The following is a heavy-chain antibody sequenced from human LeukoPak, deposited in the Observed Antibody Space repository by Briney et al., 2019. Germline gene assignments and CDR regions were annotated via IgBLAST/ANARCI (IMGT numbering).Heavy chain of an antibody. D-gene: IGHD2-21*01. CDR2: INQDGSEK. Sequence: GGSLRLSCEASGFTFTTYWMSWVRQAPGKGLEWVANINQDGSEKYYVDSVKGRFTISRDNAKNTLNLQMNSLRAEDTAVYYYARDHLLTPDYWGQGTLVTVSS. CDR1: GFTFTTYW. CDR3: ARDHLLTPDY. V-gene: IGHV3-7*01. J-gene: IGHJ4*02.